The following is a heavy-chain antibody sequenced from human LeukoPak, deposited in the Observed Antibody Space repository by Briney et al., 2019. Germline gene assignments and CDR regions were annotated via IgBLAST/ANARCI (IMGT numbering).Heavy chain of an antibody. CDR1: GGTFSSYA. V-gene: IGHV1-24*01. CDR2: FDPEDGET. CDR3: ATDSPTGTTFYFDY. D-gene: IGHD1-1*01. J-gene: IGHJ4*02. Sequence: ASVKVSCKASGGTFSSYAISWVRQAPGQGLEWMGGFDPEDGETIYAQKFQGRVTMTEDTSTDTAYMELSSLRSEDTAVYYCATDSPTGTTFYFDYWGQGTLVTVSS.